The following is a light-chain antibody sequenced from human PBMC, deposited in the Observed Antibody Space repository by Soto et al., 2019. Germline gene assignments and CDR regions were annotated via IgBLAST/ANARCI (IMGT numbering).Light chain of an antibody. J-gene: IGLJ3*02. CDR1: TSNIGAGYD. Sequence: QAVVTQPPSVSGAPGQRVTISCTGSTSNIGAGYDVHWYQQKDPRAAPKLLIYADSNRPSGAPDRFSASKSGTSASLAITGRQAEDEADYYCSSYTNSDTWVFGGGTKLTVL. V-gene: IGLV1-40*01. CDR2: ADS. CDR3: SSYTNSDTWV.